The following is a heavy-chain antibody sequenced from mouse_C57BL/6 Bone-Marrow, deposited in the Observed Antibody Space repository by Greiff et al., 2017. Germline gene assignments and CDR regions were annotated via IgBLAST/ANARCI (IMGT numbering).Heavy chain of an antibody. Sequence: QVQLQQPGAELVKPGASVKLSCKASGYTFTNYWMHWVKQRPGQGLEWIGMMHPNGGSSDYNEKFKSEATLSVDKSSRTAYLELSSLTSEDSAVYCGARSYDYDYYTMDYWGQGTSVTVSS. V-gene: IGHV1-64*01. CDR1: GYTFTNYW. CDR2: MHPNGGSS. CDR3: ARSYDYDYYTMDY. D-gene: IGHD2-4*01. J-gene: IGHJ4*01.